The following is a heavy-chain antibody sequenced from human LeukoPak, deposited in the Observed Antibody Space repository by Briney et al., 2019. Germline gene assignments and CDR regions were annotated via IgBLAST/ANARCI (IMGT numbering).Heavy chain of an antibody. Sequence: PGGSLRLSCAASGFTFSSYWMSWVRQAPGKGLEWVANIKQDGSEKYYVDSVKGRFTISRDNAKNSLYPQMNSLRAEDTAVYYCAGSILTGYPNFDNWGQGTLVTVSS. D-gene: IGHD3-9*01. V-gene: IGHV3-7*01. CDR2: IKQDGSEK. J-gene: IGHJ4*02. CDR3: AGSILTGYPNFDN. CDR1: GFTFSSYW.